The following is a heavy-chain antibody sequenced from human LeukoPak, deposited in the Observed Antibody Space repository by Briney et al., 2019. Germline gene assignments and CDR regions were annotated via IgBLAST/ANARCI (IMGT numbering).Heavy chain of an antibody. CDR3: ARGPTYGDYGSYVDY. D-gene: IGHD4-17*01. CDR2: IKQDGSEK. CDR1: GFSFSSYW. V-gene: IGHV3-7*01. J-gene: IGHJ4*02. Sequence: PGGSLRLSCAASGFSFSSYWMSWVRQAPGKGLEWVANIKQDGSEKYYVDSVKGRFAISRDNAKNSLYLQMNSLRAEDTAVYYCARGPTYGDYGSYVDYWGQGTLVTVSS.